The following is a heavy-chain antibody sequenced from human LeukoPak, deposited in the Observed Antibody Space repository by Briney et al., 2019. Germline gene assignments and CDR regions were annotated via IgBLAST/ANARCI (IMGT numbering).Heavy chain of an antibody. D-gene: IGHD5-18*01. V-gene: IGHV3-23*01. CDR3: AREGPRGYSYGYDAFDI. CDR2: ISGSADGP. CDR1: GFTFDDYA. J-gene: IGHJ3*02. Sequence: GGSLRLSCEASGFTFDDYAVSWVRQAPGKGLEWVSTISGSADGPYYADSVKGRFTISRANSKDTVFLLLNSLRAEDTAVYYCAREGPRGYSYGYDAFDIWGQGTMVTVSS.